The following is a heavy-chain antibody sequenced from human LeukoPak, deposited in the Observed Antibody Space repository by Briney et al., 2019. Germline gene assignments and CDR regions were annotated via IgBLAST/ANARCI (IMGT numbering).Heavy chain of an antibody. J-gene: IGHJ4*02. Sequence: GGSLRLSCVVSGFTFSSYTMNWVRQAPGKGLEWVSYISSSGSTIYYSDSVKGRFTISRDNAKNSLYLQMNSLRAEDTAVYYCARVGYSYGLDYFDYWGQGNLVTVSS. D-gene: IGHD5-18*01. CDR3: ARVGYSYGLDYFDY. V-gene: IGHV3-48*03. CDR1: GFTFSSYT. CDR2: ISSSGSTI.